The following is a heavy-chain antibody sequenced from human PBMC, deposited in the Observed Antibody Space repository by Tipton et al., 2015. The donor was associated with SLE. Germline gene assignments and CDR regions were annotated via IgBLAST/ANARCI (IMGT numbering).Heavy chain of an antibody. D-gene: IGHD3-3*01. CDR1: GGSISSYY. CDR2: IYYSGST. Sequence: LRLSCTVSGGSISSYYWSWIRQPPGKGLEWIGYIYYSGSTNYNPSLKSRVTISVDTSKNQFSLKLSSVTAADTAVYYCARLDFWSGPPDAFDIWGQGTMVTVSS. J-gene: IGHJ3*02. CDR3: ARLDFWSGPPDAFDI. V-gene: IGHV4-59*01.